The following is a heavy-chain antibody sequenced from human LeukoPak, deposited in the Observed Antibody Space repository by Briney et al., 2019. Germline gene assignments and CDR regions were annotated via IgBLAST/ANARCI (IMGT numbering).Heavy chain of an antibody. J-gene: IGHJ3*02. D-gene: IGHD7-27*01. CDR3: ARLELGTEDAFDI. V-gene: IGHV4-61*05. CDR2: IYYSGST. Sequence: SETLSLTCTVSGGSISSSSYYWGWIRQPPGKGLEWIGYIYYSGSTNYNPSLKSRDTISVDTSKNQFSLKLSSVTAADTAVYYCARLELGTEDAFDIWGQGTMVTVSS. CDR1: GGSISSSSYY.